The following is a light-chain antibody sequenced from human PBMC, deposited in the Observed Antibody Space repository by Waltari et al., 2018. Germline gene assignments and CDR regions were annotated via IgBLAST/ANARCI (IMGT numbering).Light chain of an antibody. J-gene: IGKJ2*01. CDR2: DAP. V-gene: IGKV3-15*01. CDR3: HQYNNWPLYT. CDR1: ESIARN. Sequence: EIDMTQSPATLSLSPGERATLSCRASESIARNLAWYQQKAGQPPRLLIYDAPTRAMGVPVRFTGSGSGTEFTLTISSLQSEDFAVYHCHQYNNWPLYTFGQGTRLEIK.